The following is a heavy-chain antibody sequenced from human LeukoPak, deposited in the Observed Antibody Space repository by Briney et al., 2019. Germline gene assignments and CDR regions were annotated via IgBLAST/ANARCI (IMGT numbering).Heavy chain of an antibody. CDR2: IGTAGDT. V-gene: IGHV3-13*01. Sequence: GGSLRLSCAASGFTFSGYDMHWVRHAPGKGLEWVSAIGTAGDTYYPGSVKGRFTISRENAKNSLYLQTNSLRAGYTAVYYCARKDYYYGMDVWGQGTTVTVSS. J-gene: IGHJ6*02. CDR3: ARKDYYYGMDV. CDR1: GFTFSGYD.